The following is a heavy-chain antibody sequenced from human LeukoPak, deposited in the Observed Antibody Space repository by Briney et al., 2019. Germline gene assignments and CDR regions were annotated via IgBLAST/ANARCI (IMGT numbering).Heavy chain of an antibody. CDR2: VNPNSGHT. CDR3: ARGAPGSYCSGGSCPYFDY. V-gene: IGHV1-8*01. J-gene: IGHJ4*02. Sequence: ASVKVSCKASGYTFTSYDVNWVRQATGQGLEWMGWVNPNSGHTGYAQKFQGRVTMTTDTSISTAYMELSSPRSEDTAVYYCARGAPGSYCSGGSCPYFDYWGQGTLVSVSS. D-gene: IGHD2-15*01. CDR1: GYTFTSYD.